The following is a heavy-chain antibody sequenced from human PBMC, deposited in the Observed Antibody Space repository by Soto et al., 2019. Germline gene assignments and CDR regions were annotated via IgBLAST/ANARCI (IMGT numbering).Heavy chain of an antibody. J-gene: IGHJ4*02. Sequence: QVQLVQSGAEVKKPGASVKVSCKASGYSFTSYAIHWVRQAPGQGLECMGWINAANGNTRYSQKFQGRVTITRDTSATTAYTDLSSLTSEDTAVYYCARSGGLDDWGQGTLITVSS. CDR1: GYSFTSYA. CDR2: INAANGNT. D-gene: IGHD3-10*01. CDR3: ARSGGLDD. V-gene: IGHV1-3*01.